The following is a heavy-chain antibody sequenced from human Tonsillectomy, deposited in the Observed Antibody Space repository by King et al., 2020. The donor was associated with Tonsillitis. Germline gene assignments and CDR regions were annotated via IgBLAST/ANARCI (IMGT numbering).Heavy chain of an antibody. CDR2: IKSNVDDGTT. CDR3: TTVTDDSRGYF. CDR1: GLTFSNTW. V-gene: IGHV3-15*07. J-gene: IGHJ1*01. D-gene: IGHD3-22*01. Sequence: VQLVESGGGLVMPGGSLRLSCAASGLTFSNTWMNWVRQAPGKGLEWVARIKSNVDDGTTDYAAPVKGRFMVPIDDSKNTLYLKMNSLKIEDTAVYFCTTVTDDSRGYFWGLGTLVTVSP.